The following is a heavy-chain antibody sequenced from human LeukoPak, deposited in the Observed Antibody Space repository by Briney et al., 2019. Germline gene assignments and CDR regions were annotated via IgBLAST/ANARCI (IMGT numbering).Heavy chain of an antibody. J-gene: IGHJ5*02. D-gene: IGHD1-26*01. CDR1: GGTFSSYA. CDR3: ARDQGGATSDP. Sequence: ASVKVSCKASGGTFSSYAISWVRQAPGQGLEWMGWINTDNGNTNYAQKLQGRVTMTTDTSTSTAYMELRTLRSDDTAVYYCARDQGGATSDPWGQGILVTVSS. V-gene: IGHV1-18*01. CDR2: INTDNGNT.